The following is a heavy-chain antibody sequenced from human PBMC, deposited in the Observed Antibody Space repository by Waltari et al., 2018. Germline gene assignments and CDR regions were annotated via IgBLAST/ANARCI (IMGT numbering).Heavy chain of an antibody. V-gene: IGHV3-48*04. CDR3: ATRGGISNWGLDY. CDR2: VSCGSGSI. D-gene: IGHD7-27*01. CDR1: GFTFSTYN. J-gene: IGHJ4*02. Sequence: EVQLVESGGGLVQSGGSLRLSCAASGFTFSTYNMNWVRQAPGKGLEWLSYVSCGSGSIYYADSVKGRFTISRDNARNSLYLQMNNLRAEDTAVYYCATRGGISNWGLDYWGQGTLVTVSS.